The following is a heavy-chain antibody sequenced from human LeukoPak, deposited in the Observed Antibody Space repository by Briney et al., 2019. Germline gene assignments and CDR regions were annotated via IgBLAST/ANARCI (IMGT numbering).Heavy chain of an antibody. CDR1: GGSFSGYY. CDR2: INHSGST. D-gene: IGHD1-26*01. J-gene: IGHJ6*02. CDR3: ARGLGGLWYGMDV. V-gene: IGHV4-34*01. Sequence: SETLSLTCAVYGGSFSGYYWSWIRQPPGKGLERIGEINHSGSTNYNPSLKSRVTISVDTSKNQFSLKLSSVTAADTAVYYCARGLGGLWYGMDVWGQGTTVTVSS.